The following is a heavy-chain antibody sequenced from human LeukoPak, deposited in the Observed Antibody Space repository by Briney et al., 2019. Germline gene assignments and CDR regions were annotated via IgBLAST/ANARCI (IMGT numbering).Heavy chain of an antibody. D-gene: IGHD6-19*01. CDR3: ARVSGWNPLEAAHLDY. V-gene: IGHV4-39*07. J-gene: IGHJ4*02. CDR1: GGSISSSNYY. CDR2: MYYSGST. Sequence: PSETLSLTCTVSGGSISSSNYYWGWIRQPPGMGLEWIGSMYYSGSTYHNPSLKSRVTMSVDTSKNQCSLKLSSVTAADTAVYYCARVSGWNPLEAAHLDYWGQGTLVTVSS.